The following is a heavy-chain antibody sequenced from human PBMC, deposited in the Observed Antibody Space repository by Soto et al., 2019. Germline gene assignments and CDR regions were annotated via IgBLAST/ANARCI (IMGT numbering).Heavy chain of an antibody. CDR2: ISSSSSYI. CDR3: ARPHSYSSGWYGVARYYYGMDV. D-gene: IGHD6-19*01. V-gene: IGHV3-21*01. CDR1: GFTFSSYS. Sequence: SGGSLRLSCAASGFTFSSYSMNWVRQAPGKGLEWVSSISSSSSYIYYADSVKGRFTISRDNAKNSLYLQMNSLRAEDTAVYYCARPHSYSSGWYGVARYYYGMDVWGQGTTVTVSS. J-gene: IGHJ6*02.